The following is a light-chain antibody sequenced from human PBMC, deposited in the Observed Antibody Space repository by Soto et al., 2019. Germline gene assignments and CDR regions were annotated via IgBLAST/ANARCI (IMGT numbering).Light chain of an antibody. V-gene: IGKV3-20*01. CDR2: GAS. J-gene: IGKJ1*01. CDR1: QSVSSSY. Sequence: EIVLTQSPGTLSLSPGERATLSCRASQSVSSSYLAWYQQKPGQAPRLFIYGASSRAPGIPDRFSGSGSGTDFTLTINRLEPEDFAVYYCQQYDDSRTWTFGQGTKVEIK. CDR3: QQYDDSRTWT.